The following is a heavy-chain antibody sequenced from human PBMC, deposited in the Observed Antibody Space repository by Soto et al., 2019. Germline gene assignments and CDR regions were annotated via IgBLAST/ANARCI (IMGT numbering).Heavy chain of an antibody. V-gene: IGHV1-3*01. D-gene: IGHD3-3*01. CDR3: TTGQRPIRFLEWLSRYYFDY. J-gene: IGHJ4*02. CDR1: GYTFTSYA. Sequence: ASVKVSCKASGYTFTSYAMHWVRQAPGQRLEWMGWINAANGNTQHSQKFQGRVTMTEDTSTDTAYMELSSLTSEDTAVYYCTTGQRPIRFLEWLSRYYFDYWGQGTLVTVSS. CDR2: INAANGNT.